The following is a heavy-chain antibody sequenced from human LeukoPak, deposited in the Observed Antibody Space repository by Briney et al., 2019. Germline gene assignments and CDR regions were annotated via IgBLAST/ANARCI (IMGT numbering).Heavy chain of an antibody. Sequence: GASVKVSCKASGYTFTSYGISWVRQAPGQGLEWMGWISAYNGNTNYAQKLQGRVTMTTDTSTSTAYMELRSLRSEDTAVYYCARDPPPDYYYDSSGYFDYWGQGTLVTVSS. V-gene: IGHV1-18*01. CDR2: ISAYNGNT. D-gene: IGHD3-22*01. J-gene: IGHJ4*02. CDR1: GYTFTSYG. CDR3: ARDPPPDYYYDSSGYFDY.